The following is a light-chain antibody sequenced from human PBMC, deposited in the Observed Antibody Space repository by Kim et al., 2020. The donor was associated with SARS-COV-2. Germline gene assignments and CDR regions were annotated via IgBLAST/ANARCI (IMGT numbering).Light chain of an antibody. J-gene: IGKJ1*01. CDR1: QYISTY. V-gene: IGKV1-39*01. CDR2: TAS. CDR3: QQSYTTPRT. Sequence: IQMTQSPSSLSASVGDRVTITCRATQYISTYLNWYQQKPGKAPNLLIYTASSLQSGVPSRFSGSGSGTDFTLTITSLQPEDFATYYCQQSYTTPRTFGQGTKVDIK.